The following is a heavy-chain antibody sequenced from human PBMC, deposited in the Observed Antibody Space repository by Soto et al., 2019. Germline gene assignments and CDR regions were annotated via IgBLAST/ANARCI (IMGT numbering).Heavy chain of an antibody. D-gene: IGHD5-18*01. V-gene: IGHV4-59*01. CDR2: IYYSGST. Sequence: SETLSLTCTVSGGSISSYYWSWIRQPPGKGLEWIGYIYYSGSTNYNPSLKSRVTITVDTSKNQFSLKLSTVTAADTAVYYCARGAGGYSYGYYCYYYMDVWGKGTTVTVSS. CDR1: GGSISSYY. J-gene: IGHJ6*03. CDR3: ARGAGGYSYGYYCYYYMDV.